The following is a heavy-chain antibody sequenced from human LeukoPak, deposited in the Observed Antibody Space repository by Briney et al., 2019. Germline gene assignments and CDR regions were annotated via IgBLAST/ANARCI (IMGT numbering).Heavy chain of an antibody. J-gene: IGHJ6*03. V-gene: IGHV3-7*01. CDR3: ARRNHYYDSSSYYYYYYYMDV. Sequence: GGSLRLSCAASGFTFSSYWMSWVRQAPGKGLEWVANIKQDGSEKYYVDSVKGRFTISRDNAKNSLYLQMNSLRAEDTAVYYCARRNHYYDSSSYYYYYYYMDVWGKGTTVTISS. D-gene: IGHD3-22*01. CDR1: GFTFSSYW. CDR2: IKQDGSEK.